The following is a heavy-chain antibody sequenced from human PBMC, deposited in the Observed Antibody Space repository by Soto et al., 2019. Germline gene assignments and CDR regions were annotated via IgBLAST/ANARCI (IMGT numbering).Heavy chain of an antibody. D-gene: IGHD3-3*01. Sequence: EVHLLESGGDLVQPGGSLRLSCAASGFTFSTYVMDWVRQAPGKGLEGVSSINTAGDYTVYADSVKGRFTVSRDNSKNMLYLQMNSLRTEDTAVYYCARLERCDSWGQGTRVTVSS. CDR2: INTAGDYT. V-gene: IGHV3-23*01. CDR1: GFTFSTYV. CDR3: ARLERCDS. J-gene: IGHJ4*02.